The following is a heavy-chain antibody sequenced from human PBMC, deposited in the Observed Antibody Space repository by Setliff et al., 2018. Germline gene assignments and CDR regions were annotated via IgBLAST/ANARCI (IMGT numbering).Heavy chain of an antibody. D-gene: IGHD3-3*01. V-gene: IGHV1-24*01. CDR3: AISTIFGVVSPTLDAFDI. CDR2: FDPEDGET. CDR1: GYTLTELS. Sequence: ASVKVSCKVSGYTLTELSMHWVRQAPGKGLEWMGGFDPEDGETIYAQKFQGRVTITADKSTSTVYMALSRLRSEDTAVYYCAISTIFGVVSPTLDAFDISDQGTVGTGSS. J-gene: IGHJ3*02.